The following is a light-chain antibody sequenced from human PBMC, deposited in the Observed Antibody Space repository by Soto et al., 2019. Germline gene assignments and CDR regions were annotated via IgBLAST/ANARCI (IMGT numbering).Light chain of an antibody. Sequence: DIQLTQSPSFLSASVGDRVTITCRASQGISSYLAWYQQKPGKAPKLLIYAASTLQSGVPSRFSGSGSGTEFTLTISRLQPEDFATYFCQQSYSRPRTFGQGTKVDIK. V-gene: IGKV1-9*01. CDR1: QGISSY. CDR3: QQSYSRPRT. CDR2: AAS. J-gene: IGKJ1*01.